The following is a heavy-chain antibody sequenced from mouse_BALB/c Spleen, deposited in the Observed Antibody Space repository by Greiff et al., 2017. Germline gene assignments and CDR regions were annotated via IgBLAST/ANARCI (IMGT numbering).Heavy chain of an antibody. J-gene: IGHJ4*01. CDR2: IWSDGST. V-gene: IGHV2-6-2*01. Sequence: QVQLKESGPDLVAPSQSLSITCTVSGFSLTSYGVHWVRQPPGKGLEWLVVIWSDGSTTYNSALKSRLSISKDNSKSQVFLKMNSHQTDDTAMYYCARHAYGSYAMDYWGQGTSVTVSS. CDR3: ARHAYGSYAMDY. D-gene: IGHD2-2*01. CDR1: GFSLTSYG.